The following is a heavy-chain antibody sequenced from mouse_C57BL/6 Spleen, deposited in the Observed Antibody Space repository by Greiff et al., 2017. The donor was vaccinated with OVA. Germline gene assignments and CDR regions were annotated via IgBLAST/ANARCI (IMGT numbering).Heavy chain of an antibody. CDR2: IYMGNGYT. V-gene: IGHV1-58*01. J-gene: IGHJ3*01. Sequence: EVQLKQSGAERVRPGSSVKMSCKTSGYTFKSYGINWVKQRPGQGLEGIGYIYMGNGYTEYNAKFQGKATLTSATSSSPAYMQLSSLTSEDSAIYFCARSDYGSSPAWFAYWGQGTLVTVSA. CDR3: ARSDYGSSPAWFAY. CDR1: GYTFKSYG. D-gene: IGHD1-1*01.